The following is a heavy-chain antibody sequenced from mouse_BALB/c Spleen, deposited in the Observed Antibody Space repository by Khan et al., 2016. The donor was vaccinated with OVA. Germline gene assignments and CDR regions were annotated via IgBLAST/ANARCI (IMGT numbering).Heavy chain of an antibody. CDR2: VHLGGGFT. V-gene: IGHV1-63*02. CDR3: ARGARYDSFFDF. D-gene: IGHD2-12*01. J-gene: IGHJ2*01. CDR1: GYTFTNYR. Sequence: QVQLKESRTELVRLGTSVKMSCKAAGYTFTNYRIGWVKQRPGHGPEGSGDVHLGGGFTDDNEKFKVKTTLTAEAFSSIAYTQVSSMKSEESAIYYCARGARYDSFFDFWGQGTTLSVSS.